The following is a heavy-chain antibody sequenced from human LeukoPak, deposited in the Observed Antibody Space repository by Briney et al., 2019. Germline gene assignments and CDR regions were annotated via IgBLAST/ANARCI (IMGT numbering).Heavy chain of an antibody. Sequence: SQTLSLTCTVSGGSIRSGGYYWSWIRQHPGKGLEWIGYVHYSGSTYYNPSLKSRVTISVDTSKNQFSLELSSVTAADTAVYYCARDSNYYDSSGYYSWFDPWGQGTLVTVSS. CDR3: ARDSNYYDSSGYYSWFDP. J-gene: IGHJ5*02. V-gene: IGHV4-31*03. CDR2: VHYSGST. CDR1: GGSIRSGGYY. D-gene: IGHD3-22*01.